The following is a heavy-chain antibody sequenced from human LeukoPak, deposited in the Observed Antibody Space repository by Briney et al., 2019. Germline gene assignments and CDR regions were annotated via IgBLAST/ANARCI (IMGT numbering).Heavy chain of an antibody. Sequence: SETLSLTCTVSGGSISSSSYYWGWIRQPPGKGLEWIGSIYYSGSTNYNPSLKSRVTISVDTSKNQFSLKLSSVTAADTAVYYCARGFGYGHYAVLDYWVQGTLVTVSS. V-gene: IGHV4-39*07. CDR3: ARGFGYGHYAVLDY. J-gene: IGHJ4*02. CDR2: IYYSGST. D-gene: IGHD5-18*01. CDR1: GGSISSSSYY.